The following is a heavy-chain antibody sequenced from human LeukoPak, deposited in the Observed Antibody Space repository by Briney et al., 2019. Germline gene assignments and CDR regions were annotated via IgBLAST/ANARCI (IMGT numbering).Heavy chain of an antibody. V-gene: IGHV4-4*07. J-gene: IGHJ6*03. D-gene: IGHD2-15*01. CDR2: IYTSGST. CDR1: GGSISSYY. CDR3: AREKADSVVVAATETRYYYYMDV. Sequence: TLSLTCTVSGGSISSYYWSWIRQPAGKGLEWIGRIYTSGSTNYNPSLKSRVTMSVDTSKNQFSLKLSSVTAADTAVYYCAREKADSVVVAATETRYYYYMDVWGKGTTVTVSS.